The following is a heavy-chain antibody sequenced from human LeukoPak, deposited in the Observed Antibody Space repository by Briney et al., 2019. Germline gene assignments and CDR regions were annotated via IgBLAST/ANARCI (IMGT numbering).Heavy chain of an antibody. Sequence: RSGGPLRLSCAASGFAFSDFWMSWVRQAPGRGLEWVANIRHDGNAKNYVPSVRGRFTISRDNAKNSLYLQMNSLTVEDTAVYYCATSHDSAGNDWGQGTLVTVSS. J-gene: IGHJ4*02. CDR3: ATSHDSAGND. CDR1: GFAFSDFW. V-gene: IGHV3-7*01. D-gene: IGHD2-15*01. CDR2: IRHDGNAK.